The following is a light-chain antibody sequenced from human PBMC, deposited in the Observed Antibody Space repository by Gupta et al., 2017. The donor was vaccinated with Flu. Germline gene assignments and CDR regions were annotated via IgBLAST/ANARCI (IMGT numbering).Light chain of an antibody. CDR1: QDINNY. J-gene: IGKJ4*01. V-gene: IGKV1-33*01. CDR2: DAS. Sequence: DIQMTQSPSSLSASVGDRVIITCQASQDINNYLTWFQQKPGKAPKLLIYDASNLEIGVSSRFSGSGSGTDFTFIISSLQPEDFATYYCHQDHNVPTSFGWGTKVEIK. CDR3: HQDHNVPTS.